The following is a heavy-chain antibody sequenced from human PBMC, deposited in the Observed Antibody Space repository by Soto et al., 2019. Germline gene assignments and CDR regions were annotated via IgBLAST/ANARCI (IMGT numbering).Heavy chain of an antibody. Sequence: TLSLTCAVSGGSIIIGGYSWSWIRHPPGKGLEWLGYIYHSGSTYYNPSLKSRVTISVDRSKNQFSLKLSSVTAADTAVYYCARGDSTAGYSDYWGKGTLVTVSS. V-gene: IGHV4-30-2*01. CDR1: GGSIIIGGYS. CDR2: IYHSGST. CDR3: ARGDSTAGYSDY. J-gene: IGHJ4*02.